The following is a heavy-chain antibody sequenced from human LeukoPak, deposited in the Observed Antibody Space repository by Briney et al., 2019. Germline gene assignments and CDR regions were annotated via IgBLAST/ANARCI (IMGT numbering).Heavy chain of an antibody. CDR1: GGSISSYY. CDR2: IYISGST. CDR3: ARARRMDNFDY. J-gene: IGHJ4*02. V-gene: IGHV4-4*07. Sequence: PSETLSLTCTVSGGSISSYYWSWIRQPAGKGLEWIGRIYISGSTNYNPSLKSRVTISVDTSKNQFSLNLTSVTAADTAVYYCARARRMDNFDYWGQGTLVTVSS. D-gene: IGHD3/OR15-3a*01.